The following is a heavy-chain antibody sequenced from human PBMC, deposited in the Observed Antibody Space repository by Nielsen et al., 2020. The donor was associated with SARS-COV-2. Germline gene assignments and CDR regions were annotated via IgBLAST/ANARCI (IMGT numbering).Heavy chain of an antibody. CDR1: GFSFSNYA. CDR3: ARDQDGGAATSNWYFDL. CDR2: TSHDENNK. Sequence: GGSLRLSCAASGFSFSNYAMHWVRQAPGKGLEWVAVTSHDENNKYYADSVQGRFTISRDNSQNTLFLQMNSLRDEDTAVYYCARDQDGGAATSNWYFDLWGRGTLVIVSS. J-gene: IGHJ2*01. D-gene: IGHD6-25*01. V-gene: IGHV3-30-3*01.